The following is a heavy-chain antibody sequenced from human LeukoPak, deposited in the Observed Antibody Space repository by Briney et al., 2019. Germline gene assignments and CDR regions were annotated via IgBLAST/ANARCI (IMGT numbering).Heavy chain of an antibody. V-gene: IGHV4-34*01. CDR3: ARGWYYDFWSGYYRTPGEYFQH. Sequence: SGTLSLTCAVYGGSFSGYYWSWIRQPPGKGLEWIGEINHSGSTNYNPSLKSRVTISVDTSKNQISLKLSSVTAADTAVYYCARGWYYDFWSGYYRTPGEYFQHWGQGTLVTVSS. D-gene: IGHD3-3*01. CDR1: GGSFSGYY. CDR2: INHSGST. J-gene: IGHJ1*01.